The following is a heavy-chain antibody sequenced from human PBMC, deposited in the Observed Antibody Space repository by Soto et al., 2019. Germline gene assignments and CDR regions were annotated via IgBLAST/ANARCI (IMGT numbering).Heavy chain of an antibody. CDR2: ITFRGDYT. D-gene: IGHD1-26*01. V-gene: IGHV3-23*01. CDR1: GFTFSSYA. CDR3: AKLGTMGVFDN. J-gene: IGHJ4*02. Sequence: EVQLLESGGGLVQPGGSLRLSCAASGFTFSSYAMNWVRQAPGKGLEWLASITFRGDYTYYADSVKGRFTLSRDNSRNRLDLQMDSLKVEDTALYYCAKLGTMGVFDNWGQGTLLTVSS.